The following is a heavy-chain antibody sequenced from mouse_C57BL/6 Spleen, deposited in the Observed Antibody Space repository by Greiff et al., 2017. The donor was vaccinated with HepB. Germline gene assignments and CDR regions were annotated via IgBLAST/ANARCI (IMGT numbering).Heavy chain of an antibody. V-gene: IGHV1-19*01. J-gene: IGHJ4*01. CDR2: INPYNGGT. CDR1: GYTFTDYY. CDR3: ARHYDYDDGQAMDY. Sequence: EVQLQESGPVLVKPGASVKMSCKASGYTFTDYYMNWVKQSHGKSLEWIGVINPYNGGTSYNQKFKGKATLTVDKSSSTAYMELNSLTSEDSAVYYCARHYDYDDGQAMDYWGQGTSVTVSS. D-gene: IGHD2-4*01.